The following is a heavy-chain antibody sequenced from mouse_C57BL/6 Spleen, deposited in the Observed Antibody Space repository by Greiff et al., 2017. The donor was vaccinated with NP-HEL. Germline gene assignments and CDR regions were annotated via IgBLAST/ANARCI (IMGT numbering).Heavy chain of an antibody. CDR1: GFSLTSYG. CDR2: IWSGGST. J-gene: IGHJ4*01. Sequence: VQLQQSGPGLVQPSQSLSITCTVSGFSLTSYGVHWVRQSPGKGLEWLGVIWSGGSTDYNAAFISRLSISKDNSKSQVFFKMNSLQADDTAIYYCATIEGYAMDYWGQGTSVTVSS. D-gene: IGHD2-12*01. V-gene: IGHV2-2*01. CDR3: ATIEGYAMDY.